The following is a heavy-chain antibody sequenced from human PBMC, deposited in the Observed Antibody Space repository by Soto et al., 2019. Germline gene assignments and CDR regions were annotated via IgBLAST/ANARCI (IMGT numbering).Heavy chain of an antibody. CDR1: GWSFSGYY. J-gene: IGHJ6*02. CDR2: INHSGST. D-gene: IGHD3-10*01. V-gene: IGHV4-34*01. Sequence: PSETMSLTCAVYGWSFSGYYWSWIRPPPGKGLEWIGEINHSGSTNYNPSLKSRVTISVDTSKNQFSLKLSSVTAADTAVYYCARGAYYYGSGSYYKRSNYYYYGMDVWGQGTTVTVSS. CDR3: ARGAYYYGSGSYYKRSNYYYYGMDV.